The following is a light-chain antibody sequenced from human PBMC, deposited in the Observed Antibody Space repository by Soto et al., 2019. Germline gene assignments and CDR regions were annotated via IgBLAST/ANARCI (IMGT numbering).Light chain of an antibody. V-gene: IGLV2-23*02. CDR2: EVS. Sequence: GSPGQSITISCTGTSSDVGSYNLVSWYQQHPGKAPKLMIYEVSKRPSGVSNRFSGSKSGNTASLTISGLQAEDEADYYCCSYAGSSTYVFGTGTKVTVL. CDR1: SSDVGSYNL. J-gene: IGLJ1*01. CDR3: CSYAGSSTYV.